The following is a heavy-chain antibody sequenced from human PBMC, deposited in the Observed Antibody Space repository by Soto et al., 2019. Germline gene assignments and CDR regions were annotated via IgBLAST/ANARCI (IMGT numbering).Heavy chain of an antibody. J-gene: IGHJ4*01. Sequence: WTWIRQHPGQGLEWIGYIYNIRSTYYSPSLKSRVSISVDTSENQFSLRLRSVTAADTAVYYCASIGLSRRDSSIGWGQGTLVTVSS. D-gene: IGHD3-22*01. CDR2: IYNIRST. CDR3: ASIGLSRRDSSIG. V-gene: IGHV4-31*02.